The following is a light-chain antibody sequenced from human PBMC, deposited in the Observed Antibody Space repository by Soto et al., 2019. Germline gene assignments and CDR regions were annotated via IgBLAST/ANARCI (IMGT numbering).Light chain of an antibody. J-gene: IGLJ1*01. CDR2: EVS. CDR1: SSDVGAYNY. CDR3: SSYATGSPYV. Sequence: QSVLTQPASVSGSPGQSITISCTGTSSDVGAYNYVSWYPQHPGKAPKLVIYEVSHRPSGISDRFSGSKSGNTASLTISGLQVEDEADYYCSSYATGSPYVFGPGTKVTVL. V-gene: IGLV2-14*01.